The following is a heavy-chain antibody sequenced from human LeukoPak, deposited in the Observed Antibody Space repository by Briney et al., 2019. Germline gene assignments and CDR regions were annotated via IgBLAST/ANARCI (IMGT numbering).Heavy chain of an antibody. CDR2: ISGSGGST. CDR1: GFTFSSYA. D-gene: IGHD6-19*01. V-gene: IGHV3-23*01. CDR3: AKRQAVAGIYDY. Sequence: PGGSLRLSCATSGFTFSSYAMSWVRQAPGKGLEWVSAISGSGGSTYYADSVKGRFTISRDNSKNTLYLQMNSLRAEDTAVYYCAKRQAVAGIYDYWGQGTLVTVSS. J-gene: IGHJ4*02.